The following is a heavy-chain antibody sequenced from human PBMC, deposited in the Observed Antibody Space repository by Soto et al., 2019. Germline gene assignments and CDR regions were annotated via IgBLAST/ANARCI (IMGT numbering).Heavy chain of an antibody. J-gene: IGHJ4*02. CDR2: IWYDGNNK. CDR1: GFTFSNYG. Sequence: GWSLRLSCAASGFTFSNYGMHWVRQAPGEGLEWVAVIWYDGNNKYYADSVKGRFTISRDNSNNTLYVQMTSLRAEDTAVYYCARGLHSLFDYWGQGTLVTVSS. D-gene: IGHD2-21*01. V-gene: IGHV3-33*01. CDR3: ARGLHSLFDY.